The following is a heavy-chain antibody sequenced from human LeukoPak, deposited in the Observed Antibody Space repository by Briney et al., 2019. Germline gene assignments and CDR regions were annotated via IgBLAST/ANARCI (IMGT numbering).Heavy chain of an antibody. D-gene: IGHD3-10*01. CDR3: ARDGSGSYYISNWFDP. CDR2: IWYDGSNK. CDR1: GFTFSSYG. Sequence: GGSLRLSCAASGFTFSSYGMHWVRQAPGKGLEWVAVIWYDGSNKYHADSVKGRFTISRDNSKNTLYLQMNSLRAEDTAVYYCARDGSGSYYISNWFDPWGQGTLITVSS. V-gene: IGHV3-33*01. J-gene: IGHJ5*02.